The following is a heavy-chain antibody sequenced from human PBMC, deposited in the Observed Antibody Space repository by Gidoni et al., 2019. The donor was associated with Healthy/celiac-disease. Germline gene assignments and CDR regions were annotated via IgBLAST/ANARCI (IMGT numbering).Heavy chain of an antibody. Sequence: GQSGAEVKKPGASVKVSCKASGYTFTGYYMHWVRQAPGQGLEWMGWINPNSGGTNYAQKFQGWVTMTRDTSISTAYMELSRLRSDDTAVYYCARGGIAAAGKDYYYGMDVWGQGTTVTVSS. J-gene: IGHJ6*02. CDR2: INPNSGGT. V-gene: IGHV1-2*04. CDR1: GYTFTGYY. D-gene: IGHD6-13*01. CDR3: ARGGIAAAGKDYYYGMDV.